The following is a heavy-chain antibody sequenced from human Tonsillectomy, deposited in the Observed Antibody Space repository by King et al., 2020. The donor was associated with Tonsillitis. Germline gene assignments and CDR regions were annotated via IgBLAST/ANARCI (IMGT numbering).Heavy chain of an antibody. D-gene: IGHD1-26*01. J-gene: IGHJ4*02. CDR1: GGSISSSDHY. Sequence: QLQESGPGVVKPSETLSLTCTVSGGSISSSDHYWAWIRQPPGKGLEWIGYMYYSGTIFHNPSLKSRITISGGTSANRFSLKLSSVTAADTAVYVCARSVSGSFDYWGQGALVTVSS. CDR3: ARSVSGSFDY. CDR2: MYYSGTI. V-gene: IGHV4-39*01.